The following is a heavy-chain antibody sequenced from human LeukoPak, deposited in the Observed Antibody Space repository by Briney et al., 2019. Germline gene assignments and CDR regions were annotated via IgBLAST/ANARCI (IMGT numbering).Heavy chain of an antibody. V-gene: IGHV4-38-2*02. D-gene: IGHD6-13*01. CDR1: GYSISSGYY. J-gene: IGHJ4*02. Sequence: SETLSLTCTVSGYSISSGYYWGWIRQPPGNGLEWIGSIYHSGSTYYNPSLKSRVTISVDTSKNQFSLKLSSVTAADTAVYYCARGTLLGSSSSLLFDYWGQGTLVTVSS. CDR2: IYHSGST. CDR3: ARGTLLGSSSSLLFDY.